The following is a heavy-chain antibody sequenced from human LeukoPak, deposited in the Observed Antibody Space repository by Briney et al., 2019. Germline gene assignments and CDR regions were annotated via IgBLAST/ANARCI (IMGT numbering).Heavy chain of an antibody. Sequence: SDTLSLTCAVYVESFRVYFWSWIRQPPGKGLEWIVEINHSGSTNYNPSLESRLTISVDASKNQFSLKLSSVAAADTAVYYCARGLGVGAIHFDYWGQGTLVTVSS. J-gene: IGHJ4*02. CDR1: VESFRVYF. CDR3: ARGLGVGAIHFDY. D-gene: IGHD1-26*01. V-gene: IGHV4-34*01. CDR2: INHSGST.